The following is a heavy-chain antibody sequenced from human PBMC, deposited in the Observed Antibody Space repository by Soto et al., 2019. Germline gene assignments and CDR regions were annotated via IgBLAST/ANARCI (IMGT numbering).Heavy chain of an antibody. CDR3: ARDSIVGATIDAFDI. J-gene: IGHJ3*02. V-gene: IGHV4-30-4*01. CDR2: IYYSGST. CDR1: GGSISSGDYY. Sequence: QVQLQESGPGLVKPSQTLSLTCTVSGGSISSGDYYWSWIRQPPGKGLEWIGYIYYSGSTYYNPYLKSRVTISVDTSKNQFSLKLSSVTAADTAVYYCARDSIVGATIDAFDIWGQGTMVTVSS. D-gene: IGHD1-26*01.